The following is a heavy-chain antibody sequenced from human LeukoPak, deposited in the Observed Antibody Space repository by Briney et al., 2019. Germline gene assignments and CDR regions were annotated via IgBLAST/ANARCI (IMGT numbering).Heavy chain of an antibody. Sequence: GGSLRLSCAASGFTFSSYGMHWVRQAPGKGLEWVAVISYDGSNKYYADSVKGRFTISRDNSKNTLYLQMNSLRAEDTAVYYCAKDWYYYGSGSYLAVGMDVWGQGTTVTVSS. V-gene: IGHV3-30*18. CDR1: GFTFSSYG. CDR2: ISYDGSNK. J-gene: IGHJ6*02. D-gene: IGHD3-10*01. CDR3: AKDWYYYGSGSYLAVGMDV.